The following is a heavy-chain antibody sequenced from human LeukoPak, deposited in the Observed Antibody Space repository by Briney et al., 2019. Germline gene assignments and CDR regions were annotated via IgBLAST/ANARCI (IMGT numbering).Heavy chain of an antibody. CDR1: GFIFSRYW. V-gene: IGHV3-7*05. J-gene: IGHJ4*02. D-gene: IGHD3-22*01. Sequence: GGSLRLSCAASGFIFSRYWMTWVRQAPGKGLEWVANIKPDGSEKKYVDSVKGRFTISRDNAKNSLYLQMSSLRAKDTAVYSCARHAIDSSGYYLDYFDYWGQGTLVTVSS. CDR3: ARHAIDSSGYYLDYFDY. CDR2: IKPDGSEK.